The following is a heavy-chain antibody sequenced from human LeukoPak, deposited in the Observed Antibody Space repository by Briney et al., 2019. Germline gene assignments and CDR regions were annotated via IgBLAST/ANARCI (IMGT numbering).Heavy chain of an antibody. CDR3: ARQTASAGTAGFDF. Sequence: SETLSLTCTVSGGSISSYYWSWIRQPAGKGLEWIGRIYSTGSTNYNPSLKSRVTMSVDTSKNQFSLRLRSVTAADTAVYYCARQTASAGTAGFDFWGQGTLVTVSS. J-gene: IGHJ4*02. D-gene: IGHD6-13*01. V-gene: IGHV4-4*07. CDR2: IYSTGST. CDR1: GGSISSYY.